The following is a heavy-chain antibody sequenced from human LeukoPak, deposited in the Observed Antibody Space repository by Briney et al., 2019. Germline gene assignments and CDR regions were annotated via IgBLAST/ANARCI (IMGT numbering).Heavy chain of an antibody. Sequence: PGGSLRLSCAASGFTFSSYEMNWVRQAPGKGLEWVSYISSSGSTIYYADSVKGRFTISIDNAKNSLYLQVNSLRAEDTAVYYCAELGITMIGGVWGKGTTVTISS. CDR2: ISSSGSTI. J-gene: IGHJ6*04. CDR3: AELGITMIGGV. CDR1: GFTFSSYE. V-gene: IGHV3-48*03. D-gene: IGHD3-10*02.